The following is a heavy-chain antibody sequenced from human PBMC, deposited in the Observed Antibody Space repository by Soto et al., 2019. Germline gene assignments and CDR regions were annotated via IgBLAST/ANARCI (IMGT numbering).Heavy chain of an antibody. CDR2: IKQDGSEK. CDR1: GFTFSSYW. J-gene: IGHJ4*02. V-gene: IGHV3-7*04. D-gene: IGHD1-26*01. Sequence: GGSLRLSCAASGFTFSSYWMSWVRQAPGKGLEWVANIKQDGSEKYYVDSVKGRFTISRDNAKNTLYLQMNSLRAEDTAVEYCARGAIVGATFDYWGQGTLVTVSS. CDR3: ARGAIVGATFDY.